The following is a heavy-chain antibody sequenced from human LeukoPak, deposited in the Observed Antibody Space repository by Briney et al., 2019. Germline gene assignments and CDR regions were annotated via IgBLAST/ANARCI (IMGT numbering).Heavy chain of an antibody. CDR3: ARVRYTIFGVVITTPDYYYYMDV. V-gene: IGHV4-61*02. CDR2: TYATGST. J-gene: IGHJ6*03. CDR1: GGSISSGGHY. D-gene: IGHD3-3*01. Sequence: SETLSLTCTVSGGSISSGGHYWSWIRQPAGKGLEYLGRTYATGSTNYNPSLRSRVTISADTSMNHFSLKLSSVTAADTAVYYCARVRYTIFGVVITTPDYYYYMDVWGKGTTVTVSS.